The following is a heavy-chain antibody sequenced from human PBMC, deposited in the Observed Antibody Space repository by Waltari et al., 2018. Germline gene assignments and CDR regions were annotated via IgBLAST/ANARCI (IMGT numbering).Heavy chain of an antibody. J-gene: IGHJ6*02. CDR2: IRSKAYHGTT. Sequence: EVQMVESGGDLVQPGRSLRLSCTGSGFTFGDFSVSWVRQAPGKGLEWLGFIRSKAYHGTTEYAASVKGRFTISRDDFKSTAYLQMNSLKTEDTAVYFCSRENPTYAYGMDVWGQGTTVTVSS. D-gene: IGHD2-2*01. CDR3: SRENPTYAYGMDV. V-gene: IGHV3-49*04. CDR1: GFTFGDFS.